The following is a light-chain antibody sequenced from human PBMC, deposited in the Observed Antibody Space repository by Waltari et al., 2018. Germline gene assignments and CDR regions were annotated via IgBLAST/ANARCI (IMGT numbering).Light chain of an antibody. CDR3: AAWDDSRSVV. V-gene: IGLV1-47*01. CDR2: ARD. J-gene: IGLJ2*01. CDR1: TSNSGSNR. Sequence: QSLLTQSPPASGPPGQRVSIPGSGSTSNSGSNRVSWHQHFPVTAPRPPLYARDRRPSGVPERFSASKSGTSASLAISGLRSEDEADYYCAAWDDSRSVVFGGGTRLTVL.